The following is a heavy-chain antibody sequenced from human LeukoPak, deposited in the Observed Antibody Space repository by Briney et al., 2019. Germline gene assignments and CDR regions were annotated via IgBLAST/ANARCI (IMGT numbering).Heavy chain of an antibody. CDR3: TKDPNGDYIGAFDP. D-gene: IGHD4-17*01. CDR2: ITGGHYAT. J-gene: IGHJ5*02. CDR1: GFSFSSFS. V-gene: IGHV3-23*01. Sequence: GGALGLFCAAPGFSFSSFSMTWVRQAPRKGPGWVSSITGGHYATYNTDSVKGRFTISRDNAKNTLYLQMNSLRADDTAIYYCTKDPNGDYIGAFDPWGQGTLVTVSS.